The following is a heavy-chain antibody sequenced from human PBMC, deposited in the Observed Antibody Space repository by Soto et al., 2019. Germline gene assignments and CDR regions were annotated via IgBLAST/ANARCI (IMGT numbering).Heavy chain of an antibody. J-gene: IGHJ5*02. CDR1: GGSISSGGYS. CDR2: IYHSGST. CDR3: ARSGYGSGSYPVLS. V-gene: IGHV4-30-2*02. Sequence: LSLTCAVSGGSISSGGYSWSWIRQPPGKGLEWIAYIYHSGSTYYNPSLKSRVTISVDRSKNQFSLKLSSVTAADTAVYYCARSGYGSGSYPVLSWGQGTLVTVSS. D-gene: IGHD3-10*01.